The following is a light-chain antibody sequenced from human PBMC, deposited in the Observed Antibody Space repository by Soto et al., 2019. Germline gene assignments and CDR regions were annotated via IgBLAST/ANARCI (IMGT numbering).Light chain of an antibody. CDR3: QHYDRRPPT. V-gene: IGKV3-15*01. J-gene: IGKJ1*01. Sequence: EVVMTQSPATLSVSPGERATLSCRASQPIGTNLGWYQQKPGQAPRLLIYDASIRDSGIPARFSGSGSGTEFTLTISSLQSEDFAVYYCQHYDRRPPTFGQGTKVDIK. CDR2: DAS. CDR1: QPIGTN.